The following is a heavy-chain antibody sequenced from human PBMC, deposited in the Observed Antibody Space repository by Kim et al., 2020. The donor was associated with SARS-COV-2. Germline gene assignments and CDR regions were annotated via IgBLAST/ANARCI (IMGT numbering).Heavy chain of an antibody. V-gene: IGHV3-15*01. CDR2: IKSKTDGGTT. D-gene: IGHD3-22*01. CDR1: GFTFSNAW. J-gene: IGHJ4*02. CDR3: TTFRMGNYYDSSY. Sequence: GGSLRLSCAASGFTFSNAWMSWVRQAPGKGLEWVGRIKSKTDGGTTDYAAPVKGRFTISRDDSKNTLYLQMNSLKTEDTAVYYCTTFRMGNYYDSSYWGQGTLVTVSS.